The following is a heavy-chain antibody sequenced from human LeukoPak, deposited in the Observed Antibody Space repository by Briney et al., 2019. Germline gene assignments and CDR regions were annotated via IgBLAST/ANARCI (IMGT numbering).Heavy chain of an antibody. V-gene: IGHV4-34*01. CDR1: GGSITNYY. D-gene: IGHD6-19*01. CDR3: ARRWLGLGY. Sequence: SETLSLTCTVSGGSITNYYWSWIRQPPGKGLEWIGEINHSGSTNYNPSLKSRVTISVDTSKNQFSLKLSSVTAADTAVYYCARRWLGLGYWGQGTLVTVSS. J-gene: IGHJ4*02. CDR2: INHSGST.